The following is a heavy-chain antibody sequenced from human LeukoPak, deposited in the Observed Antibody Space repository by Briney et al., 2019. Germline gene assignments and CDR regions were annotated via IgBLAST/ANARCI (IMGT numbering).Heavy chain of an antibody. V-gene: IGHV3-9*01. Sequence: GGSLRLSCAASGFTFDDYAMHWARQAPGKGLEWVSGISWNSGSIGYADSVKGRFTISRDNAKNSLYLQMNSLRAEDTAVYYCARDFELAAAGIPDAFDIWGQGTMVTVSS. J-gene: IGHJ3*02. D-gene: IGHD6-13*01. CDR2: ISWNSGSI. CDR3: ARDFELAAAGIPDAFDI. CDR1: GFTFDDYA.